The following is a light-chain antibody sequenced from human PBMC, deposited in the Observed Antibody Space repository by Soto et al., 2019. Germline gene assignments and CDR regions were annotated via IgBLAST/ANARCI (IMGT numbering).Light chain of an antibody. CDR2: DAS. CDR1: QDISNY. J-gene: IGKJ4*01. CDR3: QQYDNLPLT. V-gene: IGKV1-33*01. Sequence: IPMTQSRSSLSASVGDRVTITCQASQDISNYLNWYQQKPGKAPKLLIYDASNLETGVPSRFSGSGSGTDFTFTISSLQPEDIATYYCQQYDNLPLTFGGGTKVDIK.